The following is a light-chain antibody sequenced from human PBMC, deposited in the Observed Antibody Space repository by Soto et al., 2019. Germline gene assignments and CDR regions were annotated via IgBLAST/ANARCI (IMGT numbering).Light chain of an antibody. CDR3: QKYNSDPFT. J-gene: IGKJ5*01. V-gene: IGKV1-27*01. Sequence: DIQMTQSPSSLSASVGDRVTITCRASQGISNYFAWYQQKPGKVPKLLIYAPSTLQSGVPSRFSGSGSGTDFTLTISRLQPEDVATYYCQKYNSDPFTFGQGTRLEIK. CDR1: QGISNY. CDR2: APS.